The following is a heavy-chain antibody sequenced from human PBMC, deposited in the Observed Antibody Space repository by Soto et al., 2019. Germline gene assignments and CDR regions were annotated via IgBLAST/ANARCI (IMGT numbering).Heavy chain of an antibody. CDR3: ARGGCSSTSCTRRYFDY. Sequence: QVQLVQSGAEVKKPGSSVKVSCKASGGTFSSYTISWVRQAPGQGLEWMGRIIPILGIANYAQKFQGRVTITADKSTSTAYMELSRLRSEDTAVYYCARGGCSSTSCTRRYFDYWGQGTLVTVSS. D-gene: IGHD2-2*01. CDR1: GGTFSSYT. CDR2: IIPILGIA. V-gene: IGHV1-69*02. J-gene: IGHJ4*02.